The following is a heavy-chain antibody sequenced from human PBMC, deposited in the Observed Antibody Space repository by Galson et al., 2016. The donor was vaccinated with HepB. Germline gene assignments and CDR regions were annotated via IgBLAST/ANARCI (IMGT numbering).Heavy chain of an antibody. V-gene: IGHV3-23*01. D-gene: IGHD3-3*01. J-gene: IGHJ4*02. Sequence: SLRLSCAASGFTFSSYAMSWVRQAPGKGLEWVSGIGGSGGSTYYADSVKGRFTISRDNSKNTVYLQLNSLRAEDTAVYYCAKRQTVTIFGVVTSNYLDYWVQGTLVTVSS. CDR3: AKRQTVTIFGVVTSNYLDY. CDR1: GFTFSSYA. CDR2: IGGSGGST.